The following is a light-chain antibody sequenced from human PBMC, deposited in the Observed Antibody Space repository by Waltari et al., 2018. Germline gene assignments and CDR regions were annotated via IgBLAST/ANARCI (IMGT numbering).Light chain of an antibody. CDR2: WAS. V-gene: IGKV4-1*01. CDR3: QQYYSTPWT. J-gene: IGKJ1*01. CDR1: QSVLYSPNNKNY. Sequence: DIVMTQSPDSLAVSLVEGAPINLKSSQSVLYSPNNKNYLAWYQQKPGQPPKLLIYWASTRESGVPDRFSDSGSGTDFTLTISSLQAEDVAVYYCQQYYSTPWTFGQGTKVEIK.